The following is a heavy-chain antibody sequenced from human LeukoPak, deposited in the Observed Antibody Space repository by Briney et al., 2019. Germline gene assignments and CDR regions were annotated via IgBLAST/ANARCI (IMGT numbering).Heavy chain of an antibody. Sequence: PSQTQSLTCTVSGGSISSGDYYWSWIRQPPGKGLEWIGYIYYSGSTYYNPSLKSRLTISVDTSKNQLSLKLSSVTAADTAVHYCARVVXXFDPWGQGXXVTXSS. CDR2: IYYSGST. CDR1: GGSISSGDYY. V-gene: IGHV4-30-4*08. CDR3: ARVVXXFDP. J-gene: IGHJ5*02.